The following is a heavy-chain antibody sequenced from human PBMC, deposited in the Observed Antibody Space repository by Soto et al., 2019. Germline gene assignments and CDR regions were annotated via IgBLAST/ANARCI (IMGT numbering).Heavy chain of an antibody. CDR2: ISSSSSYM. CDR1: GFTFSSYS. Sequence: PGGSLRLSCAASGFTFSSYSMNWVRQAPGKGLEWVSSISSSSSYMYYADSVKGRFTISRDNAKNSLYLQMNSLRAEDTAVYYCARDRSPLYNWNLFHWFDPWGQGTLVTVS. V-gene: IGHV3-21*01. D-gene: IGHD1-7*01. CDR3: ARDRSPLYNWNLFHWFDP. J-gene: IGHJ5*02.